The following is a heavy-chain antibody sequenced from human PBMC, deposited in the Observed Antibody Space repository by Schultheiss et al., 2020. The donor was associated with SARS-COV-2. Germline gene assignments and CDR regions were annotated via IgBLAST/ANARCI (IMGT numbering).Heavy chain of an antibody. CDR3: ARGRSSYGMDV. CDR1: GGSISSGSYY. CDR2: IYYSGST. V-gene: IGHV4-31*03. D-gene: IGHD3-3*01. J-gene: IGHJ6*02. Sequence: SQTLSLTCTVSGGSISSGSYYWSWIRQHPGKGLEWIGYIYYSGSTYYNPSLKSRVTISVDTSKNQFSLKLSSVTAADTAVYYCARGRSSYGMDVWGQGTTVTVSS.